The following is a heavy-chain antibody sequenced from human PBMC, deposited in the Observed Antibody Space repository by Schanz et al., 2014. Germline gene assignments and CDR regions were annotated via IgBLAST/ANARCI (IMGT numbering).Heavy chain of an antibody. Sequence: EVQLLESGGGLVQPGGSLRLSCASSGFSFTTYAMSWVRQAPGKGLEWVSSISSGGGSTYYADSVKGRFTISRDNSKNTLYLQMKSLRAEETAVYYCAKDGPGGSGSYSADGGMDVWGQGTTVTVSS. CDR1: GFSFTTYA. D-gene: IGHD3-10*01. J-gene: IGHJ6*02. CDR3: AKDGPGGSGSYSADGGMDV. CDR2: ISSGGGST. V-gene: IGHV3-23*01.